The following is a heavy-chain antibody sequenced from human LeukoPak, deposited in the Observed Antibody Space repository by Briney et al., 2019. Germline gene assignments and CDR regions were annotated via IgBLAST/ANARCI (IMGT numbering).Heavy chain of an antibody. CDR1: GYTFTSYG. V-gene: IGHV1-18*01. J-gene: IGHJ4*02. D-gene: IGHD2-2*01. CDR3: ARSEGNTSCPTDY. CDR2: ISAYNGNT. Sequence: ASVKVSCKASGYTFTSYGISWVRQAPGQGLEWMGWISAYNGNTNYAQKLQGRVTMTTDTSTSTAYTELRSLRSDDTAVYYCARSEGNTSCPTDYGGQGTLVTVS.